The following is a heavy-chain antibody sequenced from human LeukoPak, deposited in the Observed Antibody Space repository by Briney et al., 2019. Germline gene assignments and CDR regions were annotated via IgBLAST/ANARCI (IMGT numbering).Heavy chain of an antibody. CDR1: GFTFSSYS. D-gene: IGHD3-3*01. Sequence: GGSLRLSCAASGFTFSSYSMNWVRQAPGKGLEWVSYISSSSTIYYADSVKGRFTISRDNAKNSLYLQMNSLRAEDTAVYYCARMIGVVIIQAFDIWGQGTMVTVSS. V-gene: IGHV3-48*01. CDR3: ARMIGVVIIQAFDI. J-gene: IGHJ3*02. CDR2: ISSSSTI.